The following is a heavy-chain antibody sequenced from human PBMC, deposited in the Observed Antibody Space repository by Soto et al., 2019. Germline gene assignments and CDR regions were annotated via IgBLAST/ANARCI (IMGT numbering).Heavy chain of an antibody. Sequence: SETLSLTCTVSGDSIRSYYWTWIRQPPGKGLEWIGYIYYSGSTNYNPSLKSRVTISIDTSKNQFSLKLSSVTAADTAVYYCARGLSIRGVIIRYSWFDPWGQGLLVTVSS. CDR1: GDSIRSYY. J-gene: IGHJ5*02. V-gene: IGHV4-59*01. CDR2: IYYSGST. CDR3: ARGLSIRGVIIRYSWFDP. D-gene: IGHD3-10*01.